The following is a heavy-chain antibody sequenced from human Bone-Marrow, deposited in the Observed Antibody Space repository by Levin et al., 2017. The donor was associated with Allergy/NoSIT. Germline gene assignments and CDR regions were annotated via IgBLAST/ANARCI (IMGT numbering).Heavy chain of an antibody. CDR2: INPRGDAT. D-gene: IGHD1-26*01. J-gene: IGHJ4*02. CDR3: ATGLGSYPFFDY. V-gene: IGHV1-46*01. Sequence: GASVKVSCKASGYSFSGYYIHWVRQAPGQGLEWMGMINPRGDATSYAQHFQGRLTMTRDTSTTTVNVELSSLRTEDTAMYYCATGLGSYPFFDYWGQGTLVTVSS. CDR1: GYSFSGYY.